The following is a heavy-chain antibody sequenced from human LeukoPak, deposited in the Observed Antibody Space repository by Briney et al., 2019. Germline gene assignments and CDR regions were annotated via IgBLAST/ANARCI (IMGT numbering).Heavy chain of an antibody. J-gene: IGHJ4*02. Sequence: PGGSLRLSCAASGFTFSTFPMHWVRQAPGKGREWVALIQADGATTNYADSVRGRFTISRDNSKSTVYLQMNSLKPDDTAVYYCATQSITLVVVSSPFDYWGQGTLVTVSS. CDR1: GFTFSTFP. CDR3: ATQSITLVVVSSPFDY. CDR2: IQADGATT. V-gene: IGHV3-30*02. D-gene: IGHD3-22*01.